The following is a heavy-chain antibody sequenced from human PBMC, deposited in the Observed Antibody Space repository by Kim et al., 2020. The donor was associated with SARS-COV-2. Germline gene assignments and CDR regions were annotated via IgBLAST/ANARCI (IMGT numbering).Heavy chain of an antibody. Sequence: SETLSLTCAVSGGSISSSNWWSWVRQPPGKGLEWIGEIYHSGSTNYNPSLKSRVTISVDKSKNQFSLKLSSVTAADTAVYYCASSSNGLWGRAAAGGTWGQGTLVTVSS. V-gene: IGHV4-4*02. CDR1: GGSISSSNW. CDR3: ASSSNGLWGRAAAGGT. D-gene: IGHD6-13*01. J-gene: IGHJ5*02. CDR2: IYHSGST.